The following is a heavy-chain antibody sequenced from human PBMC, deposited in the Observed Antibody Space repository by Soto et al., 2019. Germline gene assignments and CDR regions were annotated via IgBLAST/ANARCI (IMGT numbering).Heavy chain of an antibody. CDR3: ARGRRGYNWNYGPWLDY. CDR2: ISAYNGNT. V-gene: IGHV1-18*04. CDR1: GYTFTGHG. Sequence: ASVKVSCKAYGYTFTGHGINCVRQGPGQGLEWMGWISAYNGNTNYAQKLQGRVTMTTDTSTSTAYMELRSLRSDDPAVYYCARGRRGYNWNYGPWLDYWGQGTLVTVSS. J-gene: IGHJ4*02. D-gene: IGHD1-7*01.